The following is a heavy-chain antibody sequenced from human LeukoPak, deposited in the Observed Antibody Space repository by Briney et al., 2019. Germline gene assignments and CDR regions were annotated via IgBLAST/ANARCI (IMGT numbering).Heavy chain of an antibody. CDR2: IYYTGTT. Sequence: SETLSLICTVSGDSLFGNTYYWGWLRQPPGKELEWIASIYYTGTTYYNPSLKSRVTMSVDTSQNQFSLRLSSVTAADTAVYYCVRNPGGKYYFDYWGQGTLVSVSS. V-gene: IGHV4-39*07. CDR3: VRNPGGKYYFDY. J-gene: IGHJ4*02. CDR1: GDSLFGNTYY.